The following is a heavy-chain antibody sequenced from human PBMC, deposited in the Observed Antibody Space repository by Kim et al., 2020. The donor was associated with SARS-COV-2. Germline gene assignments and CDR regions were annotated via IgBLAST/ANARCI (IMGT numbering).Heavy chain of an antibody. Sequence: GGSLRLSCAASGFTFSSYGMHWVRQAPGKGLEWVAVIWYDGSNKYYADSVKGRFTISRDNSKNTLYLQMNSLRAEDTAVYYCAKGQGLLENAFDIWGQGTMVTVSS. CDR2: IWYDGSNK. J-gene: IGHJ3*02. CDR3: AKGQGLLENAFDI. V-gene: IGHV3-33*06. D-gene: IGHD2-15*01. CDR1: GFTFSSYG.